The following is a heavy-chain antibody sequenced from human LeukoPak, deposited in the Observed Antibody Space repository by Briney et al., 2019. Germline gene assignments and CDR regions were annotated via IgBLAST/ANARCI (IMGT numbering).Heavy chain of an antibody. V-gene: IGHV4-39*01. D-gene: IGHD1-26*01. CDR2: IYYSGST. Sequence: PSETLSLTCTVSVGSISSSSYYWGWIRQPPGKWLEWIGSIYYSGSTYYNPSLKSRVTISVDTSKNQFSLKLSSVTAADTAVYYCARRRIVGAKPAFDIWGQGTMVTVSS. CDR1: VGSISSSSYY. J-gene: IGHJ3*02. CDR3: ARRRIVGAKPAFDI.